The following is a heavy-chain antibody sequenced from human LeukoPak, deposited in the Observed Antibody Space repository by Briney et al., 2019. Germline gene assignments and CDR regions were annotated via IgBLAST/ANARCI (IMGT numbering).Heavy chain of an antibody. Sequence: ASVKVSCKASGYTFTSYYTHWVRQAPGQGLEWMGIINPSGGSTSYAQKFQGRVTMTRDTSTSTVYIELSSLRSEDTAVYYCARINHYYDSSGYTSYYFDYWGQGTLVTVSS. CDR2: INPSGGST. CDR3: ARINHYYDSSGYTSYYFDY. V-gene: IGHV1-46*01. J-gene: IGHJ4*02. CDR1: GYTFTSYY. D-gene: IGHD3-22*01.